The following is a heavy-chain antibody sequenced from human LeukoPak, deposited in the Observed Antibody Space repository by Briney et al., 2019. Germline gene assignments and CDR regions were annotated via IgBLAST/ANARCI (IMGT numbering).Heavy chain of an antibody. V-gene: IGHV3-9*01. CDR2: ISWNSGSI. CDR1: GFTFDDYA. Sequence: PGGSLRLSCAASGFTFDDYAMHWVRQAPGKGLEWVSGISWNSGSIVYADSVKGRFTISRDNAKNSLYLQMNSLRAEDTALYYCAKHVFSSSWYRSGFDPWGQGTLVTVSS. CDR3: AKHVFSSSWYRSGFDP. D-gene: IGHD6-13*01. J-gene: IGHJ5*02.